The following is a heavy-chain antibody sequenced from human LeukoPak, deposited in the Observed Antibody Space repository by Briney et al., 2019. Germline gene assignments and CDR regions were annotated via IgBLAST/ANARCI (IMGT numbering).Heavy chain of an antibody. CDR2: INPNSGGT. CDR1: GYTFTGYY. V-gene: IGHV1-2*02. D-gene: IGHD5-12*01. J-gene: IGHJ4*02. CDR3: ASDYGYGWDY. Sequence: ASVKVSCKASGYTFTGYYMHWVRQAPGQGLEWMGWINPNSGGTNYALKFQGRVTMTRDTSISTAYMELSRLRSDDTAVYYCASDYGYGWDYWGQGTLVTVSS.